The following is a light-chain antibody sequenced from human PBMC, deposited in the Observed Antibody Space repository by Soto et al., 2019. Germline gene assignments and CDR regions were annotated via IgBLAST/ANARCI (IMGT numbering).Light chain of an antibody. CDR1: QSVSNY. Sequence: EIVLTQSPATLSLSPGERATLSCRASQSVSNYVAWYQQKPGQAPRLLIHDASNRASGIPARFSGSGSGTDFTLTIGSLEPEDFAVYYCHQRSNWPLYTFGQGTKLEIK. J-gene: IGKJ2*01. CDR3: HQRSNWPLYT. CDR2: DAS. V-gene: IGKV3-11*01.